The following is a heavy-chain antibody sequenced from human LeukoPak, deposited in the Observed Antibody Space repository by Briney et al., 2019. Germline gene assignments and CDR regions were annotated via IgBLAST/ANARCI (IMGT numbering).Heavy chain of an antibody. V-gene: IGHV5-51*01. CDR1: GYRFNTYW. Sequence: GESLKISCEASGYRFNTYWLAWVRQMPGKGLEWMGIIFPSDSDTRCSPSFQGQVTISADKSISIAYLQWSSLKASDTAMYYCARLDSSGYFPDYWGQGTLVTVSS. CDR3: ARLDSSGYFPDY. D-gene: IGHD3-22*01. J-gene: IGHJ4*02. CDR2: IFPSDSDT.